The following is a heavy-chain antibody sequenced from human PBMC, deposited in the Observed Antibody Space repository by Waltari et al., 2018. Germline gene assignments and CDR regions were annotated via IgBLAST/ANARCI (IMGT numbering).Heavy chain of an antibody. V-gene: IGHV3-15*02. D-gene: IGHD3-16*01. CDR1: GFAFSNAW. CDR3: VRDRWGEFIQ. CDR2: IKGKIDGGTT. J-gene: IGHJ1*01. Sequence: QQVQSGGTLVKPGGSLRLSCKASGFAFSNAWMSWVRKVTGKGLEWLGRIKGKIDGGTTVYSAPVKGRFTISRDDSGNTLFLQMNSLKIEDTAVYYCVRDRWGEFIQWGQGTLVGVSS.